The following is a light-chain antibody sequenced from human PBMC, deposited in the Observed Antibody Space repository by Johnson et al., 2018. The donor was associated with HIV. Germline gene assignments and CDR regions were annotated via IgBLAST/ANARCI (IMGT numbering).Light chain of an antibody. CDR3: GTWDSSLTVYV. Sequence: QPPSVSAAPGQRVTISCSGSSSNIGNNYVSWYQQLPGTAPKLLIYDNNRRPSGIPDRFSGSKSGTSATLGITGLQTGDEADYYCGTWDSSLTVYVFGTGTKVTVL. CDR1: SSNIGNNY. J-gene: IGLJ1*01. CDR2: DNN. V-gene: IGLV1-51*01.